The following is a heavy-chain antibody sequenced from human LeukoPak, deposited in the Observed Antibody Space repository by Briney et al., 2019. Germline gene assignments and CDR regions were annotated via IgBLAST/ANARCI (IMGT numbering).Heavy chain of an antibody. V-gene: IGHV3-7*01. D-gene: IGHD6-13*01. CDR3: ARPRPYIAAAGLFYFDY. Sequence: GGSLRLSCAASGFTFSSYSMNWVRQAPGKGLEWVANIKQDGSEKYYVDSVKGRFTISRDNAKNSLYLQMNSLRAEDTAVYYCARPRPYIAAAGLFYFDYWGQGTLVTVSS. CDR2: IKQDGSEK. J-gene: IGHJ4*02. CDR1: GFTFSSYS.